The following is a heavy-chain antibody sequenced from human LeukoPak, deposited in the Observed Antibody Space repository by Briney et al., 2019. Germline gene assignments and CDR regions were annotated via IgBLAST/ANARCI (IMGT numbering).Heavy chain of an antibody. Sequence: PGGSLRLSCAVSGLTLSNIFLNWVRQAPGKGPEWVGRIKSQYDGGTTDYAAPVKGRFSISRDDSKNSLFLQMNSLKTEDTAVYYCSYGANFYFDLWGRGTLVTVSS. V-gene: IGHV3-15*07. CDR1: GLTLSNIF. J-gene: IGHJ2*01. D-gene: IGHD4/OR15-4a*01. CDR2: IKSQYDGGTT. CDR3: SYGANFYFDL.